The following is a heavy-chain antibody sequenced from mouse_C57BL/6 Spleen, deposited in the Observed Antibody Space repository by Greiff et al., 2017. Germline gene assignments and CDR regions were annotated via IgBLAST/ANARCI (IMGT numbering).Heavy chain of an antibody. CDR1: GFTFSNYW. V-gene: IGHV6-3*01. Sequence: VQLKQSGGGLVQPGGSMKLSCVASGFTFSNYWMNWVRQSPEKGLEWVAQIRLKSDNYATHYAESVKGRFTISRDDSKNSVYLQMNNLRAEDTGIYYCASPVVDFDYWGQGTTLTVSS. CDR2: IRLKSDNYAT. D-gene: IGHD1-1*01. CDR3: ASPVVDFDY. J-gene: IGHJ2*01.